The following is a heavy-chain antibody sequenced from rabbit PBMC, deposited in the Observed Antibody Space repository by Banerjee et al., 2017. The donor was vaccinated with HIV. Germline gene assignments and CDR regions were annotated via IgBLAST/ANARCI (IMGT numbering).Heavy chain of an antibody. CDR3: ARAGSSAYAMNL. V-gene: IGHV1S40*01. CDR2: IYTGSGST. CDR1: GFDISSYH. D-gene: IGHD8-1*01. J-gene: IGHJ6*01. Sequence: QSLEESGGDLVKPGASLRLTCTASGFDISSYHMCWVRQAPGKGLEWIACIYTGSGSTYYASWAKGRFTISKTSSTTVTLQMTSLTAADTATYFCARAGSSAYAMNLWGQGTLVTVS.